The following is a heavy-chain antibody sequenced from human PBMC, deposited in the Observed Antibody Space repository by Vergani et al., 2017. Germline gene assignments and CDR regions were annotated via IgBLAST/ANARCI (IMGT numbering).Heavy chain of an antibody. CDR2: ISSSSSYI. CDR1: GFTFSSYS. Sequence: EVQLVESGGGLVKPGGSLRLSCAASGFTFSSYSMNWVRQAPGKGLEWVSSISSSSSYIYYADSVKGRFTISRDNAKNSLYLQMNSLRAEDTAVYYCARENSRSNYDSSGYYYRPAEYYYYYCMDVWGQGTTVTVSS. J-gene: IGHJ6*02. V-gene: IGHV3-21*01. CDR3: ARENSRSNYDSSGYYYRPAEYYYYYCMDV. D-gene: IGHD3-22*01.